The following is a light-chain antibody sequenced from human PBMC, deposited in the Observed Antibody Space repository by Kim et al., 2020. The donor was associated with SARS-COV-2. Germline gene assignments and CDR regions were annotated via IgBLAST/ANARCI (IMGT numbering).Light chain of an antibody. Sequence: DIQMTQSPSTLSAFVGDTVTITCRASQSISRWLAWYQQKPGKAPKLLMYKASTLESGVPSRFSGSGSGTDFTLTISSLQPDDFATYFCHQYYLMYTFGQGTKLEI. J-gene: IGKJ2*01. CDR2: KAS. CDR3: HQYYLMYT. CDR1: QSISRW. V-gene: IGKV1-5*03.